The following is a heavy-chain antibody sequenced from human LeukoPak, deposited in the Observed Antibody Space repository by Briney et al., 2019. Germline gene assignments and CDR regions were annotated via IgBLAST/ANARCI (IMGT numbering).Heavy chain of an antibody. Sequence: PSETLSLTCTVSGGSVSTSGYYWGWIRQPPEKGLEWIGTFYYGGNTYYNPSLKSRVIISADTSKNQFSLKLTSVTAADTAVYYCARQYSNNWYDDRGWFDPWGQGTLVTVSS. D-gene: IGHD6-13*01. J-gene: IGHJ5*02. CDR1: GGSVSTSGYY. V-gene: IGHV4-39*01. CDR2: FYYGGNT. CDR3: ARQYSNNWYDDRGWFDP.